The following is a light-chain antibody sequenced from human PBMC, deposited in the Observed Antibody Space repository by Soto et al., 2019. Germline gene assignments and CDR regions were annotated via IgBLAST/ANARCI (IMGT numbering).Light chain of an antibody. CDR2: ITI. CDR3: LMYVGGGMSI. V-gene: IGLV8-61*01. J-gene: IGLJ1*01. Sequence: QTVVTQVPSISVSTGGAVTLTCGLSPGSVSTRHCPSWYQQTPGQTPRTLIYITITRSSGVPGRFSGSILGDKDALTITGVQVDDESDDDCLMYVGGGMSIFGTGTKVTVL. CDR1: PGSVSTRHC.